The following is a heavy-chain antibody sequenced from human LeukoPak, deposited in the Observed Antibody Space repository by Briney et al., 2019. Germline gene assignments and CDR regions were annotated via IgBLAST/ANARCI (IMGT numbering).Heavy chain of an antibody. CDR2: IWFDGTNK. J-gene: IGHJ4*02. D-gene: IGHD2-15*01. CDR3: ARSKGASGWYYFGS. CDR1: GFTFSSYG. V-gene: IGHV3-33*01. Sequence: GGSLRLSCATSGFTFSSYGMHWVRQAPGKGLEWVALIWFDGTNKYYADSVRGRFTISRDNSKNTLYLQMNSLRAEDTAVYYCARSKGASGWYYFGSWAQGTLVTVSS.